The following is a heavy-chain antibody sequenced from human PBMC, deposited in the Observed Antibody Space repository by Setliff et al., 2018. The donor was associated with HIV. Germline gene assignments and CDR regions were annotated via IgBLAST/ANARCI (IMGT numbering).Heavy chain of an antibody. Sequence: LSLTCTVSGYSISSGYYWGWIRQAPGKGLEWVSYISSSGSTIYYSDSVRGRFTISRDNAKNSLYLQTNSLRAEDTAVYYCAKAFSKLLIDYWGQGTLVTVSS. CDR2: ISSSGSTI. J-gene: IGHJ4*02. V-gene: IGHV3-11*04. CDR3: AKAFSKLLIDY. CDR1: GYSISSGYY. D-gene: IGHD2-15*01.